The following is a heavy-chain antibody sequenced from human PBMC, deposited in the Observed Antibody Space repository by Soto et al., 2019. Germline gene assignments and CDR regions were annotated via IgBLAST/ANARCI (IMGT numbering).Heavy chain of an antibody. CDR2: TSYDGTDK. CDR1: GFTFRSYV. CDR3: ARWGTTGGLYV. Sequence: QVQLVESGGGVVQPGTSLRVSCVGSGFTFRSYVIHWVRQAPGKGLEWVALTSYDGTDKYYGDSVRGRFTISRDNSRNTVDLQMDSLRLEDTARYYCARWGTTGGLYVWGQGTLVSVSS. V-gene: IGHV3-30*19. D-gene: IGHD2-8*01. J-gene: IGHJ1*01.